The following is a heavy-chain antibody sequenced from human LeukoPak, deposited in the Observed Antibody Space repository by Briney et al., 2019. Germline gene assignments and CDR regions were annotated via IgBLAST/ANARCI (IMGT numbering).Heavy chain of an antibody. Sequence: GGTLRLSCAASGFTFSSYGMSWVRQAPGKGLEWVSTISNSGGSTYYADSVKGRFTISRDNSKNTLDLQMNSLRVEDTAVYYCAKAYYSMGGHFDYWGRGTLVTVSS. CDR3: AKAYYSMGGHFDY. CDR1: GFTFSSYG. CDR2: ISNSGGST. J-gene: IGHJ4*02. V-gene: IGHV3-23*01. D-gene: IGHD3-10*01.